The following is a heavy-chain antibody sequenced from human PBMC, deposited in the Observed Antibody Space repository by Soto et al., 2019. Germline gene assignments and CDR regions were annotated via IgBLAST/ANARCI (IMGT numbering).Heavy chain of an antibody. CDR1: GYTFTIYY. V-gene: IGHV1-2*02. J-gene: IGHJ2*01. D-gene: IGHD3-3*01. CDR3: ARVSRSGYYKYWYIDR. CDR2: INPDSGGT. Sequence: GASVKVSCKASGYTFTIYYMHWVRQAPGQGLEWMGWINPDSGGTKYAQNFQGGVTMTRDTSISTVYMELSRLRSDDTAVYYCARVSRSGYYKYWYIDRWGRGILVTVSS.